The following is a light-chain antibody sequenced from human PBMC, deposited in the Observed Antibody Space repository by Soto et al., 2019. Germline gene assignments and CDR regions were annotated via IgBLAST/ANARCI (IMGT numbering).Light chain of an antibody. CDR1: QYVSSF. J-gene: IGKJ5*01. Sequence: IVLTQSPATLSLSPGERATLSCRASQYVSSFLAWYQQKAGQAPRLLIYDASHRATGIPARFSGSGSGTEFTLTISSLQSEDFAVYHCTKYNNWAPIAFVHGTRLEI. V-gene: IGKV3-11*01. CDR3: TKYNNWAPIA. CDR2: DAS.